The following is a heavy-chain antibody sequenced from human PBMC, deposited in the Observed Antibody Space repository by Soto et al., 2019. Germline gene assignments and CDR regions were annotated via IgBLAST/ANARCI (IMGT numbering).Heavy chain of an antibody. CDR1: GFTFSSCA. D-gene: IGHD3-22*01. CDR3: AKNPGYYYDSTGYHFDY. Sequence: PGGSLRLSCAASGFTFSSCAMGWVRQAPGKGLEWVSGISGNGGSTYYADSVKGRFTISRDNSKNTLYLQMNSLRAEDTAVYYCAKNPGYYYDSTGYHFDYWGQGTLVTVSS. V-gene: IGHV3-23*01. J-gene: IGHJ4*02. CDR2: ISGNGGST.